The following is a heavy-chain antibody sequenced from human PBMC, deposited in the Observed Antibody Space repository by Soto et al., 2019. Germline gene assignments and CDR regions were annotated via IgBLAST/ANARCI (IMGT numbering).Heavy chain of an antibody. V-gene: IGHV2-5*02. Sequence: QITLKESGPTLVKPTQTLTLTCTFSGFSLSTSGVGVGWIRQPPGKALEWLALIYWDDDKRYSPSLNSRLTITKDTSKNQVVLTMTTMDPVDTATYYCAHRLTSCYDYWGQGTLVTVSS. D-gene: IGHD2-2*01. J-gene: IGHJ4*02. CDR2: IYWDDDK. CDR1: GFSLSTSGVG. CDR3: AHRLTSCYDY.